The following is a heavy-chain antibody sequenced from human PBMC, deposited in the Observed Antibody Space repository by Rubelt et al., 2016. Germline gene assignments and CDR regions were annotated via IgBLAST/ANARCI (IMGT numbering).Heavy chain of an antibody. J-gene: IGHJ6*02. CDR2: ISYSGTT. D-gene: IGHD3-16*01. V-gene: IGHV4-34*11. Sequence: QVQLQQWGAGLLKPSETLSLTCAVSGESFSGYFWTWFRQSPGKGLEWIGYISYSGTTNYNPSLKSRVTISVDTSKNQFYLNVSSVTAADTAVYHCARAGGSFASGPYYYGMDVWGRGTTVIVSS. CDR1: GESFSGYF. CDR3: ARAGGSFASGPYYYGMDV.